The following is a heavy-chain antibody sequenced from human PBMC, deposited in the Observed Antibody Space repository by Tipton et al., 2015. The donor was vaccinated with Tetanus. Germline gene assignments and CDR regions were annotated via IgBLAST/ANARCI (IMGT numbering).Heavy chain of an antibody. Sequence: SLRLSCAASGFTFDDYAMHWVRQAPGKGLEWVSGISWNSGSIGYADSVKGRFTISRDNAKNSLYLQMNSLRAEDTALYYCAKGTIVVVTSPFDYWGQGTLVTVSS. J-gene: IGHJ4*02. CDR3: AKGTIVVVTSPFDY. V-gene: IGHV3-9*01. CDR2: ISWNSGSI. D-gene: IGHD2-21*02. CDR1: GFTFDDYA.